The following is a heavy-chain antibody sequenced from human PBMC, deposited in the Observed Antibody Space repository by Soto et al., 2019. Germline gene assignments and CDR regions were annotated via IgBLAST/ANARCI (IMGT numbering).Heavy chain of an antibody. D-gene: IGHD3-10*01. J-gene: IGHJ5*02. CDR3: AKGSMVRGVPDP. CDR1: GFTFSSHA. Sequence: GGSLRLSGATSGFTFSSHALRWVRQSPGKGLEWVSGISGSGDSTYYADSVKGRFTISRDNSKNTLYLQMNSLRAEDTAVYYCAKGSMVRGVPDPWGQGTLVTVSS. V-gene: IGHV3-23*01. CDR2: ISGSGDST.